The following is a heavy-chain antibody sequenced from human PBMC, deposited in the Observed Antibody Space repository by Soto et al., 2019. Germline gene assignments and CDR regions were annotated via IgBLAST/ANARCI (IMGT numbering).Heavy chain of an antibody. V-gene: IGHV3-48*03. Sequence: LRLSCAASGFTFSRYEMNWVRQAPGKGLEWVSYISSSGSTIYYADSVKGRFTISRDNAKNSLYLQMNSLRAEDTAVYYCARDPPYYYDSSGPSDYWGQGTLVTVSS. D-gene: IGHD3-22*01. CDR2: ISSSGSTI. CDR3: ARDPPYYYDSSGPSDY. J-gene: IGHJ4*02. CDR1: GFTFSRYE.